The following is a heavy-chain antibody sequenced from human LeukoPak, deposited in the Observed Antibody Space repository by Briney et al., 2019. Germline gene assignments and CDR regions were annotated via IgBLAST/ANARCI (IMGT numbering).Heavy chain of an antibody. CDR1: GGSISSYY. CDR3: ARGDSSGHYSY. D-gene: IGHD3-22*01. J-gene: IGHJ4*02. V-gene: IGHV4-59*01. CDR2: IYYSGST. Sequence: PSETLSFTCTVSGGSISSYYWSWIRQPPGKGLEWVGYIYYSGSTNYNPSLKSRVTISVDTSKNQFSLKLSSVTAADTAVYYCARGDSSGHYSYWGQGTLVTVSS.